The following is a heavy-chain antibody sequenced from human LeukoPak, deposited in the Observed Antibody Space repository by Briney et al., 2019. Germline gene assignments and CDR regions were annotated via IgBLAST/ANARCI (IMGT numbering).Heavy chain of an antibody. CDR3: ARVGYYMDV. V-gene: IGHV4-38-2*02. CDR2: IYHSGST. J-gene: IGHJ6*03. CDR1: GYSISSGYY. Sequence: SETLSLTCTVSGYSISSGYYWGWIRPPPGKGLEWIGSIYHSGSTYYNPSLKSRVTISVDTSKNQFSLKLSSVTAADTAVYYCARVGYYMDVWGKGTTVTVSS.